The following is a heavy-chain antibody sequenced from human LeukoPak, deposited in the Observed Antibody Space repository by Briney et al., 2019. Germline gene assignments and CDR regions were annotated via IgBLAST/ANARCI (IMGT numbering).Heavy chain of an antibody. CDR2: INPNSGGT. Sequence: PGGSLRLSCAASGFTFSSYGMHWVRQAPGQGLEWMGWINPNSGGTNYAQKFQGRVTMTRDTPISTAYMELSRLRSDDTAVYYCARELYYYDSSGYYAFDIWGQGTMVTVSS. J-gene: IGHJ3*02. D-gene: IGHD3-22*01. CDR3: ARELYYYDSSGYYAFDI. V-gene: IGHV1-2*02. CDR1: GFTFSSYG.